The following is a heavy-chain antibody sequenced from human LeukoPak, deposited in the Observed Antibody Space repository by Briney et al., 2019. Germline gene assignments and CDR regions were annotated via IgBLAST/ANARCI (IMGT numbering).Heavy chain of an antibody. V-gene: IGHV4-59*01. Sequence: SETLSLTCTVSGGTISDYYWTWIRQPPGKGLEWIGYIYYSGSTNYNPSLKSRVTISVDTSKNQFSLKLSSVTAADTAVYYCAGLGASGNGYLSWFDPWGQGTLVTVSS. CDR2: IYYSGST. J-gene: IGHJ5*02. CDR3: AGLGASGNGYLSWFDP. CDR1: GGTISDYY. D-gene: IGHD3-22*01.